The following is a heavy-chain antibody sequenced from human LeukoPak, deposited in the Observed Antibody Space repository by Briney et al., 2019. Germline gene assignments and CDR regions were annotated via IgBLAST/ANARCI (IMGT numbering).Heavy chain of an antibody. J-gene: IGHJ4*02. Sequence: GGSLRLSCAASGFTFNSYAMSWVRQAPGKGLEWVSTISGSGASTYYADSVKGRFTISRDNSKNTLYLQMNSLRAEDAAVYYCAKKRGSGSLYFDYWGQGTLVTVSS. CDR1: GFTFNSYA. CDR3: AKKRGSGSLYFDY. D-gene: IGHD3-10*01. CDR2: ISGSGAST. V-gene: IGHV3-23*01.